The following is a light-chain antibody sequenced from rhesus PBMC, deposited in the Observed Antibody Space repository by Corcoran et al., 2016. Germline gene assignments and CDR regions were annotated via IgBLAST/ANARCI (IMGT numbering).Light chain of an antibody. V-gene: IGKV1-18*01. Sequence: DIQMTQSPSSLSASVGDKVTITCRATQDINSWLAWYQQKPGKAPKPLLFAASSLQSGVPSRFSGRGSGTDYTLTITSLQPEDFATYYCQQGYSTPLTFGGGTKVEFK. CDR1: QDINSW. CDR3: QQGYSTPLT. J-gene: IGKJ4*01. CDR2: AAS.